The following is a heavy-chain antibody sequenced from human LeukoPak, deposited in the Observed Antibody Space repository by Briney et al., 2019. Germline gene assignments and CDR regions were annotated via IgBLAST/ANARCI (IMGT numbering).Heavy chain of an antibody. CDR2: IYYSGST. CDR3: AREVERWYFDL. CDR1: GGSINSGGYC. D-gene: IGHD1-26*01. V-gene: IGHV4-31*03. J-gene: IGHJ2*01. Sequence: SETLSLTCTVSGGSINSGGYCWSWIRQHPGKGLEWIGYIYYSGSTYYNPSLKSRVSISVDTSKNQFSLKLSSVTAADTAVYYCAREVERWYFDLWGRGTLVTVSS.